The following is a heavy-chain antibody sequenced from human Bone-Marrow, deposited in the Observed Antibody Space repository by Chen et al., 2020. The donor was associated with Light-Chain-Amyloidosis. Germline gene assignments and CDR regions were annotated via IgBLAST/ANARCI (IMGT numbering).Heavy chain of an antibody. CDR2: IVGSGESS. CDR1: RFNFSNYA. CDR3: AKRWQVSSGHFDH. D-gene: IGHD6-19*01. V-gene: IGHV3-23*01. J-gene: IGHJ4*02. Sequence: EVQLLESGGDLVQPGGSLRLSCAASRFNFSNYAMAWVRQAPGKGLEWVSAIVGSGESSDYADSVRGRFTISRDNSKSTLYLQMNSLRVEDTAVYYSAKRWQVSSGHFDHWGQGTLVSVFS.